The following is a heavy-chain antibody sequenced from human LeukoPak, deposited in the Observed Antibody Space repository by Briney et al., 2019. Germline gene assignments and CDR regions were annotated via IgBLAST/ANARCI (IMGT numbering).Heavy chain of an antibody. CDR2: IYYSGST. D-gene: IGHD2-2*01. V-gene: IGHV4-39*01. CDR1: GGSISSSSYY. Sequence: SETLSLTCTVSGGSISSSSYYWGWIRQPPGKGLEWIGSIYYSGSTYYNPSLKSRVTISVDTSKNQFSLKLSSVTAADTAVYYCARIPARRCSSTSCLEVNWFDPWGQGTLVTVSS. CDR3: ARIPARRCSSTSCLEVNWFDP. J-gene: IGHJ5*02.